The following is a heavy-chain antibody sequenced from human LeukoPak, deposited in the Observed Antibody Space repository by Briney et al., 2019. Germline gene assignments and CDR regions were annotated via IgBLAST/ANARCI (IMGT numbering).Heavy chain of an antibody. CDR1: GFTVSSNY. Sequence: HGGSLRLSCAASGFTVSSNYMTWVRQAPGKGLEWVSVIYSDGNTYYADSVKGRFTISRDSSKNTLYLQMNSLRVEDTAVYYCARNAFGENWFDPWGQGTLVTVSS. V-gene: IGHV3-53*01. CDR3: ARNAFGENWFDP. CDR2: IYSDGNT. D-gene: IGHD3-10*01. J-gene: IGHJ5*02.